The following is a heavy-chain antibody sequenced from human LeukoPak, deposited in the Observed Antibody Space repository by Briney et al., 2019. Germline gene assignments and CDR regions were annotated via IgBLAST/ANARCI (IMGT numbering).Heavy chain of an antibody. D-gene: IGHD3/OR15-3a*01. CDR1: GYSFAIYW. J-gene: IGHJ5*02. V-gene: IGHV5-51*01. Sequence: GESLKISCKGSGYSFAIYWIGWVRLISGKGLEWMGVIYPGTSETRYSPSFQGQVTLSADKSINTAYLQWSSLKASDTATYYCVRRQDWGSSFDPWGQGTLVTVSS. CDR3: VRRQDWGSSFDP. CDR2: IYPGTSET.